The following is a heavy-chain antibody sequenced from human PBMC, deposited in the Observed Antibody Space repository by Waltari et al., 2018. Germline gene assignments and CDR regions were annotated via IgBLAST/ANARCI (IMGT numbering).Heavy chain of an antibody. D-gene: IGHD4-17*01. Sequence: EVQLVESGGGLVQPGGSLKLSCAASGFTFSGSAMHWVRQASGKGREGVGRIRSKANSYATAYAASVKGRFTISRDDSKNTAYLQMNSLKTEDTAVYYCIVATTFNWFDPWGQGTLVTVSS. CDR3: IVATTFNWFDP. CDR2: IRSKANSYAT. J-gene: IGHJ5*02. V-gene: IGHV3-73*01. CDR1: GFTFSGSA.